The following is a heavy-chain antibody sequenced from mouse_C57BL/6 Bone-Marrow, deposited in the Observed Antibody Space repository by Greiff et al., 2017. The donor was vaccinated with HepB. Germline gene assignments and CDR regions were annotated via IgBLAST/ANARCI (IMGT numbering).Heavy chain of an antibody. V-gene: IGHV5-15*01. Sequence: DVQLVESGGGLVQPGGSLKLSCAASGFTFSDYGMAWVRQAPRKGPEWVAFISNLAYSIYYADTVTGRFTISRENAKNTLYLEMSSLRSEDTAMYYCARDYYGHWYFDVWGTGTTVTVSS. D-gene: IGHD1-1*01. CDR1: GFTFSDYG. CDR3: ARDYYGHWYFDV. J-gene: IGHJ1*03. CDR2: ISNLAYSI.